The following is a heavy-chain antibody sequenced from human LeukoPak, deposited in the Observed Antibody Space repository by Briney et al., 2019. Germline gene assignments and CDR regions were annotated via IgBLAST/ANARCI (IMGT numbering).Heavy chain of an antibody. CDR2: ISSSSDTI. CDR1: GFTFSSYG. J-gene: IGHJ2*01. V-gene: IGHV3-48*02. CDR3: ARDNLAPYWYFDL. Sequence: GGSLRLSCAASGFTFSSYGMNWVRQAPGKRLEWVSYISSSSDTIYYADSVKGRFTISRDNAKNSLFLQMNSLRDEDTALYYCARDNLAPYWYFDLWGRGTLVTVSS. D-gene: IGHD1-14*01.